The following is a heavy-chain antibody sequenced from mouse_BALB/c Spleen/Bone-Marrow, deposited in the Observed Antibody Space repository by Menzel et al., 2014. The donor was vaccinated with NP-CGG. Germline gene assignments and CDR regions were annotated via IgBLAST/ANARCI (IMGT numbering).Heavy chain of an antibody. V-gene: IGHV5-6*02. CDR3: SRRSDYDYFDY. J-gene: IGHJ2*01. Sequence: EVKLVESGGDLVKPGGSLKLSCAASGFTFSSYGMSWVRQTPDKRLEWVATISSRGSYTFYPDSVKGRFTISRDNAKNTLYLQMSSLKSEGTAIYYCSRRSDYDYFDYWGQVTTLTVSS. CDR2: ISSRGSYT. CDR1: GFTFSSYG. D-gene: IGHD2-4*01.